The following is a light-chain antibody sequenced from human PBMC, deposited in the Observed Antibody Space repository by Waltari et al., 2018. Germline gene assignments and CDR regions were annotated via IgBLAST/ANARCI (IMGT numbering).Light chain of an antibody. Sequence: QSALIQPASVSGSPGQSITISCTGTSSDVGGYNFVSWYQHHPGRAPKLMIDDVNRLPSGVAHRFSGSKSGDTASLTISGLLTEDEADYYCSSYAGSSIPVVFGGGTKLTVL. CDR2: DVN. CDR3: SSYAGSSIPVV. J-gene: IGLJ2*01. V-gene: IGLV2-23*02. CDR1: SSDVGGYNF.